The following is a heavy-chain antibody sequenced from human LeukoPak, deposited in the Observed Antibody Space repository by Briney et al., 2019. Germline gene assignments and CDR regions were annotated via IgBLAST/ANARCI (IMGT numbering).Heavy chain of an antibody. CDR1: GGSISSGSYY. V-gene: IGHV4-61*02. Sequence: PSQTLSLTCTVSGGSISSGSYYWSWIRQPAGKGLESIGRIHTSGSTNYNPSLKSRVTISVDTSKNQFSLKLRSVTAADTAVYYCASITGSTDYWGQGTLVTVSS. CDR3: ASITGSTDY. D-gene: IGHD1-7*01. J-gene: IGHJ4*02. CDR2: IHTSGST.